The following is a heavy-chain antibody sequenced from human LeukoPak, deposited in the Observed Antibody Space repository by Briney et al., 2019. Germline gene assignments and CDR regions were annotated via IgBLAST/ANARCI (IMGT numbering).Heavy chain of an antibody. CDR3: ARTTYYYDKDAFDI. J-gene: IGHJ3*02. V-gene: IGHV1-18*04. CDR1: GYTFTSSG. CDR2: ISAYNGNT. Sequence: GASVKVSCKASGYTFTSSGISWVRQAPGQGLEWMGWISAYNGNTNYAQKLQGRATLTTDTSTSTAHMELRSLRSDDTAVYYCARTTYYYDKDAFDIWGQGTMVTVSS. D-gene: IGHD3-22*01.